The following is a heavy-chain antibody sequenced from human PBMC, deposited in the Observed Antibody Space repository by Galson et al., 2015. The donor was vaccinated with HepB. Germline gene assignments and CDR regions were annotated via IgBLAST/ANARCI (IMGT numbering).Heavy chain of an antibody. CDR2: MTYDGGEE. CDR1: GLILTSSW. J-gene: IGHJ4*02. V-gene: IGHV3-7*01. Sequence: SLRLSCAASGLILTSSWLRWVRQAPGKGLEWVANMTYDGGEEFYADSVKGRFTISRDSTKNSLFLQMNSLGVEDTGIYYCALRADGVDSASKGGYFDRWGQGTLVTVSS. CDR3: ALRADGVDSASKGGYFDR. D-gene: IGHD4-17*01.